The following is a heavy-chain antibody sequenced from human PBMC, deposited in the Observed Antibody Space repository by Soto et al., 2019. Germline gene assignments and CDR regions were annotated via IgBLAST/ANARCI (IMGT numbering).Heavy chain of an antibody. Sequence: EVQLVESGGGLVQPGGSLRLSCRDSGFTFSGDWMHWVRQAPGKGLDWVSRIDPYDTGISYADSVKGRFTIFRDNAKSTLYLQMNSLRPEDTAVYYCTSETFGARDYWGQGTLVTVSS. J-gene: IGHJ4*02. CDR3: TSETFGARDY. CDR2: IDPYDTGI. V-gene: IGHV3-74*01. D-gene: IGHD3-10*01. CDR1: GFTFSGDW.